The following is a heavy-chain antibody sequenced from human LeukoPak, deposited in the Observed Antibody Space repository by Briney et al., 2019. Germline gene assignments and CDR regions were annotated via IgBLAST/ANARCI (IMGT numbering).Heavy chain of an antibody. V-gene: IGHV3-30*18. CDR2: ISYDGSDK. J-gene: IGHJ4*02. D-gene: IGHD3-10*01. CDR1: GFTFSSYG. Sequence: GGSPRLSCAASGFTFSSYGMHWVRQAPGKGLEWVAVISYDGSDKYYADSVKGRFTISRDNSKNTLYLQMNSLRPEDTAVYYCANTQYYFGSGSLDYWGQGTLVTVSS. CDR3: ANTQYYFGSGSLDY.